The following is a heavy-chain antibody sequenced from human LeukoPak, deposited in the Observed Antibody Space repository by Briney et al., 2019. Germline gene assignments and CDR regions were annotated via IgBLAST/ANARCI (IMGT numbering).Heavy chain of an antibody. V-gene: IGHV3-49*04. J-gene: IGHJ5*02. D-gene: IGHD5-18*01. CDR3: TRGGYKGNWCDP. Sequence: RSLRLSCTASGFTFGDYAMSWVRQPPGKGLEWVGFIRSKAYGGTTEYAASVKDRFTISRDDSKSIAYLQMDSLKTEDTALYYCTRGGYKGNWCDPWGQGTLVSVSS. CDR1: GFTFGDYA. CDR2: IRSKAYGGTT.